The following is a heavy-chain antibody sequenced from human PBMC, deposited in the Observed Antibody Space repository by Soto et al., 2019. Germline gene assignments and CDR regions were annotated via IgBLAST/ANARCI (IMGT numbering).Heavy chain of an antibody. V-gene: IGHV2-5*02. CDR1: GFSLTTSGVG. Sequence: QITLKESGPTLVKPTQTLTLTCTFSGFSLTTSGVGVGWIRQPPGKALEWLAPIYWDDDKRYSPSVRSRLTXTXATSKNQVVLTMTNMDPVDTATYSCAHLYASSWFHYWGQGTLVTVSS. CDR2: IYWDDDK. J-gene: IGHJ4*02. D-gene: IGHD6-13*01. CDR3: AHLYASSWFHY.